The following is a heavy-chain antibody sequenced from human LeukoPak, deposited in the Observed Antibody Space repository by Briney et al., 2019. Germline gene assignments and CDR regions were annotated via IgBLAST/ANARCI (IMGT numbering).Heavy chain of an antibody. CDR2: IYYSGST. D-gene: IGHD3-9*01. V-gene: IGHV4-61*08. CDR3: ARGVRFGYDIPLWLGERDPYYFDY. CDR1: GGSISSGGYY. Sequence: SETLSLTCTVSGGSISSGGYYWSWIRQPPGKGLEWIGYIYYSGSTNYNPSLKSRVTISVDTSKNQFSLKLSSVTAADTAVYYCARGVRFGYDIPLWLGERDPYYFDYWGQGTLVTVSS. J-gene: IGHJ4*02.